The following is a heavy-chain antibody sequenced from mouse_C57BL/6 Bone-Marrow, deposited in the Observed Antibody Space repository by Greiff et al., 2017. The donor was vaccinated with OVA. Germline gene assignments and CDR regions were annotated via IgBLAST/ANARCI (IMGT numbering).Heavy chain of an antibody. D-gene: IGHD1-1*01. J-gene: IGHJ3*01. CDR1: GFSFNTYA. V-gene: IGHV10-1*01. Sequence: EVQGVESGGGLVQPKGSLKLSCAASGFSFNTYAMNWVRQAPGQGLEWVARIRSKSNNYATYYADSVKDRFTISRDDSESMLYLQMNNLKTEDTAMYYWVRHWPYYYGSSPWFAYWGQGTLVTVSA. CDR3: VRHWPYYYGSSPWFAY. CDR2: IRSKSNNYAT.